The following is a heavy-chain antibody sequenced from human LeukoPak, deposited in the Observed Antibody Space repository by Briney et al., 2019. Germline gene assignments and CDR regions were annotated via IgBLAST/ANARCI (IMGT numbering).Heavy chain of an antibody. D-gene: IGHD6-13*01. Sequence: GASVKVSCKASGYTFTGYYMHWVRQAPGQGLEWMGWINPNSGGTNYAQKFQGRVTMTRDTSISTAYMELSRLRSDDTAVYYCARGPDSIAAAGMMENWGQGTLVTVSS. CDR3: ARGPDSIAAAGMMEN. CDR2: INPNSGGT. V-gene: IGHV1-2*02. CDR1: GYTFTGYY. J-gene: IGHJ4*02.